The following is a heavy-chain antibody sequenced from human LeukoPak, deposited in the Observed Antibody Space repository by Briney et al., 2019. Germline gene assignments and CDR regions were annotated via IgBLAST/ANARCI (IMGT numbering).Heavy chain of an antibody. Sequence: PGASVKVSCKASGYTFTGYYMHWVRQAPGQGLEWMGWINPNSGDTNYAQKFQGRVTMTRDTSISTAYMELSRLRSDDTAVYYCARDKSGNSGWYSYFDYWGQGTLVTVSS. CDR2: INPNSGDT. D-gene: IGHD6-19*01. J-gene: IGHJ4*02. CDR3: ARDKSGNSGWYSYFDY. V-gene: IGHV1-2*02. CDR1: GYTFTGYY.